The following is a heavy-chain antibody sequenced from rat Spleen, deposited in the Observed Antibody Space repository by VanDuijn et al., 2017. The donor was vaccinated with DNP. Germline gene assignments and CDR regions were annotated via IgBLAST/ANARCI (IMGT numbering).Heavy chain of an antibody. CDR3: ARGGITMPYWFVY. CDR1: GFTFRNYY. CDR2: ITASGSRT. D-gene: IGHD1-12*01. V-gene: IGHV5-22*01. J-gene: IGHJ3*01. Sequence: EVQLVESGGGLVQPGRSLRVSCAVSGFTFRNYYMAWVRQAPKKGLEWVATITASGSRTFYPDSVKGRFTISRDNANNSLYLQMNSLKSEDTATYYCARGGITMPYWFVYWGQGTLVAVSS.